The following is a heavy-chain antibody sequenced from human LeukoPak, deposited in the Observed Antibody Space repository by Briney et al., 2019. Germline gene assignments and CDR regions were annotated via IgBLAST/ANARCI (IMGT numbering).Heavy chain of an antibody. Sequence: SETLSLTCTVSGGSISSGGYYWSWIRQHPGKGLEWIGYIYYSGSTNYNPSLKSRVTISVDTSKNQFSLKLSSVTAADTAVYYCARGPGLDGDGDYPLSYFDYWGQGTLVTVSS. CDR2: IYYSGST. D-gene: IGHD4-17*01. J-gene: IGHJ4*02. CDR3: ARGPGLDGDGDYPLSYFDY. V-gene: IGHV4-31*03. CDR1: GGSISSGGYY.